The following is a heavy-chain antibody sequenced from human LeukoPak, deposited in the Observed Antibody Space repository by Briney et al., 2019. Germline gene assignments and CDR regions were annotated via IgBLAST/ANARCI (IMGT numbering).Heavy chain of an antibody. CDR2: ISAYNGNA. J-gene: IGHJ6*02. V-gene: IGHV1-18*01. CDR1: GGTFSSYA. CDR3: ARVGSDYDFWSGMGDYYYYYGMDV. D-gene: IGHD3-3*01. Sequence: ASVKVSCKASGGTFSSYAISWVRQAPGRGLEWMGWISAYNGNANYAQKLQGRVTMTTDTSTSTAYMELRSLRSDDTAVYYCARVGSDYDFWSGMGDYYYYYGMDVWGQGTTVTVSS.